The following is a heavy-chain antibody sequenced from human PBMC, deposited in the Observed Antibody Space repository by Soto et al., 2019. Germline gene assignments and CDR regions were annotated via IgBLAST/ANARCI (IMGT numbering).Heavy chain of an antibody. CDR1: GFTFRSFT. V-gene: IGHV3-30*04. CDR3: ARDKDSSYFPPPYFFDS. D-gene: IGHD1-26*01. J-gene: IGHJ4*02. Sequence: QVELVESGGGVVQPGRSLSVSCAASGFTFRSFTMHWVRQAPGKGLEWVATVSYDGSKAYYADSVRSRFTISRDNSNNTLSLQMDSLRPEDSALYFCARDKDSSYFPPPYFFDSWGQGLRVTVSS. CDR2: VSYDGSKA.